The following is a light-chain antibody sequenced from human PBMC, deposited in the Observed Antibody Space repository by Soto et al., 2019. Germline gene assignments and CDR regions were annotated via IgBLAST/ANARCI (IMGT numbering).Light chain of an antibody. V-gene: IGKV1-5*03. CDR3: QQYSGYPWT. CDR2: RAS. J-gene: IGKJ1*01. CDR1: QSISVW. Sequence: DIQMTQSPSTLSASVGDRVTITCRASQSISVWLSWYQQKPGKAPKLLIYRASSLASGVPSRFSGSGSGTEFTLTISSLQPDDFATYYCQQYSGYPWTFGQGTKVEIK.